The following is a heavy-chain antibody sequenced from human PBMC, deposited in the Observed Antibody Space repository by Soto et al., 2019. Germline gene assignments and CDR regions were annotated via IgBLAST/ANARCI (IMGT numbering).Heavy chain of an antibody. CDR3: ARDLIDIVVVVAADY. CDR2: IRYDGSNK. D-gene: IGHD2-15*01. Sequence: GGSLRLSCAASGFTFSSYGMHRVRQAPGKGLEWVAVIRYDGSNKFYADSVKGRFTISRDISKNTLYLQMNSLRAEDTAVYYSARDLIDIVVVVAADYWGQGTLVTVSS. J-gene: IGHJ4*02. CDR1: GFTFSSYG. V-gene: IGHV3-33*01.